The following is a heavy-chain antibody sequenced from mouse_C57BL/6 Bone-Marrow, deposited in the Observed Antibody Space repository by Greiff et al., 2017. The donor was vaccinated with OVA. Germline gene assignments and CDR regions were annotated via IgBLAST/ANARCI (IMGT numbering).Heavy chain of an antibody. Sequence: QVQLQQPGAELVMPGASVKLSCKASGYTFTSYWMHWVKQRPGQGLEWIGEIDPSDSYTNYNQKFKGKSTLTVDTSSSTAYMQLSSLTSEDSAVYYGAREGIYYGNSHWYFDVWGTGTTVTVSS. CDR3: AREGIYYGNSHWYFDV. J-gene: IGHJ1*03. CDR2: IDPSDSYT. CDR1: GYTFTSYW. D-gene: IGHD2-1*01. V-gene: IGHV1-69*01.